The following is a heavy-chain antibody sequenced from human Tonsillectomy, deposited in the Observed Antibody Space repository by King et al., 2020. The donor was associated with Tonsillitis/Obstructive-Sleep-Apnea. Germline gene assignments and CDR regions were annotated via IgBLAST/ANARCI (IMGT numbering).Heavy chain of an antibody. CDR2: ISYDGSYK. J-gene: IGHJ3*02. CDR1: GFTFSSYA. D-gene: IGHD5-18*01. Sequence: VQLVESGGGVVQPGRSLRLSCAASGFTFSSYAMHWVRQAPGKGLEGVAVISYDGSYKYYADSVKGRFTISRDNSKNTLYLQMNSLRAEDTAVYYCARVSTAMVDDAFDIWGQGAMVTVSS. CDR3: ARVSTAMVDDAFDI. V-gene: IGHV3-30*04.